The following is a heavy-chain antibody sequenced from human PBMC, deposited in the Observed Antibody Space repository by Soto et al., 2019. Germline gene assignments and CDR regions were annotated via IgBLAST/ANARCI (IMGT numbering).Heavy chain of an antibody. CDR1: GFTFSSYA. CDR2: ISGSGGST. Sequence: EVQLLESGGGLVQPGGSLRLSCAASGFTFSSYAMSWVRQAPGKGLEWVSAISGSGGSTYYADSVKGRFTISRDNSKNTLYLQMNSLRDEDTAVYYCAKDHGYGDEGADYWGQGTLVTVSS. D-gene: IGHD4-17*01. CDR3: AKDHGYGDEGADY. V-gene: IGHV3-23*01. J-gene: IGHJ4*02.